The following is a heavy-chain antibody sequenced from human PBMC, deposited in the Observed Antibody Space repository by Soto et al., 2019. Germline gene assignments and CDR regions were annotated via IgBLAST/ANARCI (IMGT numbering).Heavy chain of an antibody. D-gene: IGHD4-17*01. Sequence: SETLSLTCAVYGGSFSGYYWSWIRQPPGKGLEWIGEINHSGSTNYNPSLKSRVTISVDTPKNQFSLKLSSVTAADTAVYYCARGARFVYGGNLKSNYLAYWGQGTLVTVS. CDR2: INHSGST. V-gene: IGHV4-34*01. CDR1: GGSFSGYY. CDR3: ARGARFVYGGNLKSNYLAY. J-gene: IGHJ4*02.